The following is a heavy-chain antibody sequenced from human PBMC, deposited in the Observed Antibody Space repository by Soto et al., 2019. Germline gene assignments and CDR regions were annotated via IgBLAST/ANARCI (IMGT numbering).Heavy chain of an antibody. D-gene: IGHD1-26*01. V-gene: IGHV1-18*01. CDR2: VSPYSGNT. CDR1: GYTLSTYG. J-gene: IGHJ6*02. CDR3: VRRALVPDNRPSYYYGLDV. Sequence: ASVQVSCQVIGYTLSTYGLSWVRQAPGQGLEWMGWVSPYSGNTYYAPGLQGRVTMTTDTATNTAYMSLRSRRSDDTAIYYCVRRALVPDNRPSYYYGLDVWGQGTPVTVSS.